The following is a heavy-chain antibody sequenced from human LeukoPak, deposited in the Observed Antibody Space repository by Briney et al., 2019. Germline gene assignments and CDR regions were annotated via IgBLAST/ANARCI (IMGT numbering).Heavy chain of an antibody. CDR3: ARGRTYGSGSYYSSWFDP. CDR2: MNPNSGNT. Sequence: GASVKVSCKASGYTFTSYDINWVRQATGQGLEWMGWMNPNSGNTGYAQKFQGRVTMTRNTSISTAYMELSSLRSEDTAVYYCARGRTYGSGSYYSSWFDPWGQGTLVTVSS. D-gene: IGHD3-10*01. CDR1: GYTFTSYD. V-gene: IGHV1-8*01. J-gene: IGHJ5*02.